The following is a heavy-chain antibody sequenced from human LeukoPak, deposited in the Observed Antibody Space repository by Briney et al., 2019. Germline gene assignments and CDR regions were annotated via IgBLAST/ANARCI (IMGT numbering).Heavy chain of an antibody. CDR2: IIPIFGPP. CDR3: ARAVVYCAAECHQRDAFDI. Sequence: SLKVSCKASGGTFSSFVVNWVRQAPGQRLEWMGKIIPIFGPPKYAQNFQGRVTLTADVSTSTAYMELNSLESDDTAVYFCARAVVYCAAECHQRDAFDIWGQGTTVIVST. D-gene: IGHD2-21*01. CDR1: GGTFSSFV. J-gene: IGHJ3*02. V-gene: IGHV1-69*15.